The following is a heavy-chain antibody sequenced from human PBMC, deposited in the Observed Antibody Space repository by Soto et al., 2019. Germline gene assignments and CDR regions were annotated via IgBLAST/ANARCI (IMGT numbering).Heavy chain of an antibody. CDR3: AGSEVTGIVIQSHWFDP. Sequence: SETLSLTCTVSGASIGGVGYWCWMRQFQGRGVWWVGCISSSGSTYYNPAINNRISLSLDTTQNQFSLKLLSVTAADTAIYYCAGSEVTGIVIQSHWFDPWGQGTLVTVSS. V-gene: IGHV4-31*03. CDR1: GASIGGVGY. J-gene: IGHJ5*02. D-gene: IGHD2-21*02. CDR2: ISSSGST.